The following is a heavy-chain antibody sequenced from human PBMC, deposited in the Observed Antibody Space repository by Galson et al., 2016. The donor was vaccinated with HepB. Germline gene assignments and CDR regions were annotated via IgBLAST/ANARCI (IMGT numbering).Heavy chain of an antibody. CDR2: DSMDGRRK. V-gene: IGHV3-30*18. CDR1: GFTFNRRG. Sequence: SLRLSCAASGFTFNRRGMHWVRQAPGKGLEWVAADSMDGRRKFYADSVKGRFTISRDNSNNMLFLQMSSLRVDDTPVYYCAKRHEYCPPVGCSVDSWGQGTLVSVPS. D-gene: IGHD2/OR15-2a*01. J-gene: IGHJ4*02. CDR3: AKRHEYCPPVGCSVDS.